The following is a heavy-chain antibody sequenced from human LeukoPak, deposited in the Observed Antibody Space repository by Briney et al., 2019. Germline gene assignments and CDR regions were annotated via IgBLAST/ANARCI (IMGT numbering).Heavy chain of an antibody. J-gene: IGHJ1*01. CDR1: GGSFSGYY. CDR2: INHSGST. CDR3: ARRRPGYYNILTGSPFQH. Sequence: SETLSLTCAVYGGSFSGYYWSWIRQPPGKGLEWIGEINHSGSTNYNPSLKSRVTISVDTSKNQFSLKLSSVTAADTAVYYCARRRPGYYNILTGSPFQHWGQGTLVTVSS. V-gene: IGHV4-34*01. D-gene: IGHD3-9*01.